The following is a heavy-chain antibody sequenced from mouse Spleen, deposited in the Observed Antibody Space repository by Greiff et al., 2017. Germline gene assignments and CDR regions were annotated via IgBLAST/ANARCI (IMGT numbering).Heavy chain of an antibody. CDR3: ARSHYYGSSYDAMDY. CDR1: GFNIKDTY. V-gene: IGHV14-3*02. D-gene: IGHD1-1*01. Sequence: EVQLQQSGAELVKPGASVKLSCTASGFNIKDTYMHWVKQRPEQGLEWIGRIDPANGNTKYDPKFQGKATITADTSSNTAYLQLSSLTSEDTAVYYCARSHYYGSSYDAMDYWGQGTSVTVSS. J-gene: IGHJ4*01. CDR2: IDPANGNT.